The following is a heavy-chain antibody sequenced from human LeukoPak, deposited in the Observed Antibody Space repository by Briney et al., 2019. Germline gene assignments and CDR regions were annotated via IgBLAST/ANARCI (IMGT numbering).Heavy chain of an antibody. Sequence: GRSLRLSCAASGFTFSSYAMSWVRQAPGKGLEWVSAISGSGGSTYYADSVKGRFTISRDNSKNTLYLQMNSLRAEDTAVYYCARDTYYYGSGSYCNDYWGQGTLVTVSS. CDR2: ISGSGGST. CDR1: GFTFSSYA. J-gene: IGHJ4*02. D-gene: IGHD3-10*01. CDR3: ARDTYYYGSGSYCNDY. V-gene: IGHV3-23*01.